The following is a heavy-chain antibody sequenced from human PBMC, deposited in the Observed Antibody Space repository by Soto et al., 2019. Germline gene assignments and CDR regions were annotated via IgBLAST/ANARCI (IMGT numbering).Heavy chain of an antibody. D-gene: IGHD1-1*01. CDR3: AAYVEPRDY. V-gene: IGHV1-58*02. CDR2: IVVGSGNT. CDR1: GFTFTSSA. J-gene: IGHJ4*02. Sequence: QMQLVQSGPEVKKPGTSVQVSCKASGFTFTSSAMPWVRQARGQRLEWLGWIVVGSGNTNYAQKFQERVTITRDMSTSTAYMELSSLRSEDTAVYYCAAYVEPRDYWGQGTLVTVSS.